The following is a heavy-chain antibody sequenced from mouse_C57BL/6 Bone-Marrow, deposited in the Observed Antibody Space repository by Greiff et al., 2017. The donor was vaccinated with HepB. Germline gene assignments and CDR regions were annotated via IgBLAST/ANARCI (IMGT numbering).Heavy chain of an antibody. Sequence: DVKLQESGTVLARPGASVKMSCKTSGYTFTSYWMHWVKQRPGQGLEWIGAIYPGNSDTSYNQKFKGKAKLTAVTSASTAYMELSSLTNEDSAVYYCTRGIRFYYYGSSLAWFAYWGQGTLVTVSA. CDR2: IYPGNSDT. CDR1: GYTFTSYW. J-gene: IGHJ3*01. V-gene: IGHV1-5*01. D-gene: IGHD1-1*01. CDR3: TRGIRFYYYGSSLAWFAY.